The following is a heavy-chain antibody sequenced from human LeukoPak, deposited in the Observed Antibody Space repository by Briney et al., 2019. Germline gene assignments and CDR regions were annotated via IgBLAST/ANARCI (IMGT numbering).Heavy chain of an antibody. D-gene: IGHD3-3*01. CDR3: AKTSLSDPSGHYYYMDV. J-gene: IGHJ6*03. CDR2: TSYDGSNK. Sequence: PGGSLRLSCAASGFTFSSYAMHWVRQAPGKGLEWVAVTSYDGSNKYYADSVKARFTISRDNSQNTVSLQLNNLRIEDTALYYCAKTSLSDPSGHYYYMDVWGKGTTVTVSS. V-gene: IGHV3-30*04. CDR1: GFTFSSYA.